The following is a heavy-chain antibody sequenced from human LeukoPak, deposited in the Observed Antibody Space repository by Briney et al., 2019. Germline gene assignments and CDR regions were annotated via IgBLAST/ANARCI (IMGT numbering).Heavy chain of an antibody. V-gene: IGHV4-61*02. Sequence: SETLSLTCTVSGGSISSGHYYWGWIRQPAGKGLEWIGRVYFSGSTNYNPSLKGRVAISIDTSKNQFSLKLHSVTAADTAVYYCARHGFGELGDYWGQGTLVTVFS. D-gene: IGHD3-10*01. CDR3: ARHGFGELGDY. CDR2: VYFSGST. J-gene: IGHJ4*02. CDR1: GGSISSGHYY.